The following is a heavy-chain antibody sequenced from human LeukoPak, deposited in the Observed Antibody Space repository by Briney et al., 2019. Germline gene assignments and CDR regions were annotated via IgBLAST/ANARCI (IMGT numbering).Heavy chain of an antibody. V-gene: IGHV1-3*01. J-gene: IGHJ5*02. CDR2: INAGDGDT. CDR3: ARTYGSGTYYNVIDP. CDR1: GYTFTGYG. D-gene: IGHD3-10*01. Sequence: ASVKVSCKASGYTFTGYGISWVRQAPGQRLEWMGWINAGDGDTKYSQKFQGRVTITRDTSASTAYMELSSLISEDTAVYYCARTYGSGTYYNVIDPWGQGTLVTVSS.